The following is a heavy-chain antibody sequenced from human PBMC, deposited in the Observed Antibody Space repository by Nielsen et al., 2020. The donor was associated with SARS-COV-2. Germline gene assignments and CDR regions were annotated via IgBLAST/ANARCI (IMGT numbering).Heavy chain of an antibody. J-gene: IGHJ4*02. V-gene: IGHV4-39*01. CDR3: ARITYYYDSSGYFPWYYFDY. CDR1: GGSISSSSYY. D-gene: IGHD3-22*01. CDR2: IYYSGST. Sequence: SETLSLTCTVSGGSISSSSYYWGWIRQPPGKGLEWIGSIYYSGSTYDNPSLKSRVTISVDTSKNQFSLKLSSVTAADTAVYYCARITYYYDSSGYFPWYYFDYWGQGTLVTVSS.